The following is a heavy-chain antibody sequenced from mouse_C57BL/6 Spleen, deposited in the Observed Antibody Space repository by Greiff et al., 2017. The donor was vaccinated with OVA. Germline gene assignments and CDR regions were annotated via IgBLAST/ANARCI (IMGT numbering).Heavy chain of an antibody. CDR1: GFSLTSYG. CDR2: IWRGGST. D-gene: IGHD2-3*01. J-gene: IGHJ4*01. V-gene: IGHV2-5*01. Sequence: VKLVESGPGLVQPSQSLSITCTVSGFSLTSYGVHWVRQSPGKGLEWLGVIWRGGSTDYNAAFMSRLSITKDNSKSQVFFKMNSLQADDTAIYYCAKFSMIEYYAMDYWGQGTSVTVSS. CDR3: AKFSMIEYYAMDY.